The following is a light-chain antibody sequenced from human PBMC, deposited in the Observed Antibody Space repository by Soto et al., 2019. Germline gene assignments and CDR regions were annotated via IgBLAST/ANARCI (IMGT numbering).Light chain of an antibody. J-gene: IGKJ2*01. CDR1: QSVSSSY. V-gene: IGKV3D-20*01. CDR3: QQYGSSPGT. Sequence: EIVLTQSPATLSLSPGERATLSCGASQSVSSSYLAWYQQKPGLAPRLLIYDASSRATGIPDRFSGSGSGTDFTLTISRLEPEDFAVYSCQQYGSSPGTFGQGTKLEIK. CDR2: DAS.